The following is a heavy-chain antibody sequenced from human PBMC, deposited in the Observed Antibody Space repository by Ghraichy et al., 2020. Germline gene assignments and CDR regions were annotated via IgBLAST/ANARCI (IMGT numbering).Heavy chain of an antibody. CDR2: ISSSGGST. CDR3: AKGGPSKSYFDY. D-gene: IGHD3-16*01. V-gene: IGHV3-23*01. CDR1: GFTFSSYA. Sequence: LSLTCAASGFTFSSYAMSWVRQAPGMGLEWVSVISSSGGSTYYADSVKGRFTISRDNPKNTLYLQLNSLRAEDTAVYYCAKGGPSKSYFDYWGQGTLVTVSS. J-gene: IGHJ4*02.